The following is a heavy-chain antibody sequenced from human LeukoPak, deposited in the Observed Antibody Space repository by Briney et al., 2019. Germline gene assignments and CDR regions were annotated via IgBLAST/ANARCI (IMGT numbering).Heavy chain of an antibody. CDR2: IYPRDGST. V-gene: IGHV1-46*01. CDR3: ARDQEAFDY. CDR1: GYSFTSNY. J-gene: IGHJ4*02. Sequence: ASVKVSCKASGYSFTSNYIHWVRQAPGQGLEWMGMIYPRDGSTSYAQKFQGRVTVTRDTSTSTVHMELSGLRSENTAVYYCARDQEAFDYWGQGTLVTVSS.